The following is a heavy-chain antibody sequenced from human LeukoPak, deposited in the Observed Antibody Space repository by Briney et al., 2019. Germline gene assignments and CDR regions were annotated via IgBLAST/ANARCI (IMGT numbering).Heavy chain of an antibody. V-gene: IGHV1-46*01. J-gene: IGHJ6*03. CDR3: ARGHRGVLSATLGGLFASYYTYYYMDV. D-gene: IGHD3-16*01. Sequence: GASVKVSCKASGYTFTRYYIHWVRQAPGQGLEWMGMINPSDGATTYAQRFQGRVTMTRDMSTSTVYMELRSLRSEDTAVYFCARGHRGVLSATLGGLFASYYTYYYMDVWGRGTTVTVSS. CDR2: INPSDGAT. CDR1: GYTFTRYY.